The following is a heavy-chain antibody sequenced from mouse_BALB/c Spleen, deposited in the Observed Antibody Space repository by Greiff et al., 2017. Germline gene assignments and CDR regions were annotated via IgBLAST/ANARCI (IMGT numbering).Heavy chain of an antibody. V-gene: IGHV4-1*02. CDR3: ARQLGRGYWYFDV. J-gene: IGHJ1*01. D-gene: IGHD4-1*02. Sequence: EVKLLESGGGLVQPGGSLKLSCAASGFDFSRYWMSWVRQAPGKGLEWIGEINPDSSTINYTPSLKDKFIISRDNAKNTLYLQMSKVRSEDTALYYCARQLGRGYWYFDVWGAGTTVTVSS. CDR2: INPDSSTI. CDR1: GFDFSRYW.